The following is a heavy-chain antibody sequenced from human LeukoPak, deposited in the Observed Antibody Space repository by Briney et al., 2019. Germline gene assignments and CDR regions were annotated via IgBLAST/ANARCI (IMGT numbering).Heavy chain of an antibody. CDR3: ASDSGGRRDAFNI. V-gene: IGHV4-38-2*02. CDR2: IYHSGRT. D-gene: IGHD2-8*02. CDR1: GYSISSGYY. J-gene: IGHJ3*02. Sequence: SETLSLTCTVSGYSISSGYYWGWIRQPPGKGLEWIGSIYHSGRTFYNPSLKSRVTISVDTSKNQFSLKLTSVTAADTAVYYCASDSGGRRDAFNIWGQGTMVTVSS.